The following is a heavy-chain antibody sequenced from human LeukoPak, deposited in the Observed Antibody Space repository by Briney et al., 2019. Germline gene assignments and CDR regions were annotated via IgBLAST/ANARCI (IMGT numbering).Heavy chain of an antibody. CDR2: IFPPDSET. Sequence: GGSLKISCKGSGYTFTSYWIGWVRQMPGKGLEWIGIIFPPDSETKYRPSFQGQFAISADKSNSSAYLQWSSLKASDTAMYYCAVSTTAVNRDAFDIWGQGTMDIVSS. CDR3: AVSTTAVNRDAFDI. V-gene: IGHV5-51*01. D-gene: IGHD4-23*01. J-gene: IGHJ3*02. CDR1: GYTFTSYW.